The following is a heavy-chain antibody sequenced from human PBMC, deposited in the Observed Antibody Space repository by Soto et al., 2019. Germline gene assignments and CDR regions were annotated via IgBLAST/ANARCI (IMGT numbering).Heavy chain of an antibody. J-gene: IGHJ4*02. CDR2: ISGSGDHT. Sequence: GGSLRLSCAASGFTFSSYAMSWVRQAPGKGLEGVSAISGSGDHTYYAPSVRGRFTISRDTSKTTVFLQMNSLPADDTGVYYCTRRPSFVVPAALIFANWGQGTRVTVSS. CDR1: GFTFSSYA. D-gene: IGHD2-2*01. CDR3: TRRPSFVVPAALIFAN. V-gene: IGHV3-23*01.